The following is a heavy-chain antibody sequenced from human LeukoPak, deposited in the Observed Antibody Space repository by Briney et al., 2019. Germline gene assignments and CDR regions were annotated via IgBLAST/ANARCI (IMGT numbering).Heavy chain of an antibody. J-gene: IGHJ4*02. V-gene: IGHV3-9*01. CDR3: ARVDEDYYGSGREDY. Sequence: QPGGSLRLSCAASGFNFDNSAMHWVRQAPGKGLEWVSGINWDSSSVGYADSVKGRFTISRDNPKNTLYLQMNSLRAEDTAVYYCARVDEDYYGSGREDYWGQGTLVTVSS. CDR1: GFNFDNSA. D-gene: IGHD3-10*01. CDR2: INWDSSSV.